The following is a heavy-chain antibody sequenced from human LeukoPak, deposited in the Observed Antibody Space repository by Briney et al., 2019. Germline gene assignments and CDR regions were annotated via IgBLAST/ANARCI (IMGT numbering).Heavy chain of an antibody. CDR1: GFTFDDFA. V-gene: IGHV3-9*01. CDR2: ISWNSGSI. Sequence: PGGSLRLSCAASGFTFDDFAMHWVRQAPGRGLEWVSGISWNSGSIGYADSVKGRFTISRNNAKNSLYLQMNSLRAEDTAFYYCAKDMARAYNFIDYWGQGTLVTVSS. D-gene: IGHD1-1*01. CDR3: AKDMARAYNFIDY. J-gene: IGHJ4*02.